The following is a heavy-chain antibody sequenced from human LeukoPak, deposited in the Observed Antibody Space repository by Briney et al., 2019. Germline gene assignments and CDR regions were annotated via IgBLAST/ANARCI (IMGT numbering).Heavy chain of an antibody. V-gene: IGHV4-31*03. Sequence: SETLSLTCTVSGGSISSGGYYWSWIRQHPGKGLEWIGYIYYSGSTYYNPSLKSRVTISVDTSKNQFSLKLSSVTAADTAVYYCARGDIVAAPFDPWGQGTLVTVSS. CDR3: ARGDIVAAPFDP. CDR1: GGSISSGGYY. J-gene: IGHJ5*02. D-gene: IGHD2-15*01. CDR2: IYYSGST.